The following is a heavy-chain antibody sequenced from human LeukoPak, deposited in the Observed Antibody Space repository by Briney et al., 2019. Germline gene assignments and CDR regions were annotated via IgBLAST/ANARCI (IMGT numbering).Heavy chain of an antibody. Sequence: PSETLSLTCTVSGGSISSSSYYWGWIRQPPGKGLEWIGSIYYSGSTYYNPSLKSRVTIPVDTSNNQCALKLSSVTAAGTAVYYCARRRDYGSGSYYISWFDPWGQGTLVTVSS. D-gene: IGHD3-10*01. CDR3: ARRRDYGSGSYYISWFDP. J-gene: IGHJ5*02. CDR1: GGSISSSSYY. CDR2: IYYSGST. V-gene: IGHV4-39*01.